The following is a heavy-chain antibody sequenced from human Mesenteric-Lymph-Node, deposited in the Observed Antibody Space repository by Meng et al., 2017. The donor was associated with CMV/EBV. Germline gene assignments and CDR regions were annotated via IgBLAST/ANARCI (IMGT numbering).Heavy chain of an antibody. D-gene: IGHD1-26*01. CDR3: AKGTSSGSSNWFDP. CDR1: GFTVSSNY. J-gene: IGHJ5*02. V-gene: IGHV3-23*01. CDR2: ISGSGGST. Sequence: GGSLRLSCAASGFTVSSNYMSWVRQAPGKGLEWVSVISGSGGSTYYADSVKGRFTISRDNSKNTLYLQMNSLRAEDTAVYYCAKGTSSGSSNWFDPWGQGTLVTVSS.